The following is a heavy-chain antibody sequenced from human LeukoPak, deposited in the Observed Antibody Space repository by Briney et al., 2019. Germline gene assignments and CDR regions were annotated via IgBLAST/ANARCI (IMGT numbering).Heavy chain of an antibody. J-gene: IGHJ4*02. Sequence: ASVTVSCKASGYTFTSYGISWVRQAPGQGLEWMGWISAYNGNTNYAQKLQGRVTMTTATSTSTAYMELRSLRSDDTAVYYCARDLGYDSSGYLDYWGQGTLVTVSS. CDR3: ARDLGYDSSGYLDY. V-gene: IGHV1-18*01. D-gene: IGHD3-22*01. CDR2: ISAYNGNT. CDR1: GYTFTSYG.